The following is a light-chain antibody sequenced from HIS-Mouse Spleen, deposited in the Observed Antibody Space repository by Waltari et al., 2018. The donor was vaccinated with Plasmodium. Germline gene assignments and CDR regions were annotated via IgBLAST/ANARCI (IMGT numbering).Light chain of an antibody. Sequence: DIQMTQSPSSLSASVGDRVTITCRASQSISNYLNWYQQKPGKAPKLLIYAASSLQSGVPSRFSGSGSGTDFTLTISSLQPEDFATYYCQQSHTFGQGTKLEIK. CDR3: QQSHT. CDR2: AAS. J-gene: IGKJ2*01. CDR1: QSISNY. V-gene: IGKV1-39*01.